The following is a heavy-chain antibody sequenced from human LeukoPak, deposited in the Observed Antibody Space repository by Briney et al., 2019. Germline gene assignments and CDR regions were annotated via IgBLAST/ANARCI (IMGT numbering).Heavy chain of an antibody. D-gene: IGHD6-19*01. J-gene: IGHJ6*03. Sequence: GGSLRLSCAASGFTVSSNYMSWVRQAPGKGLEWVSVIYSGGSTYYADSVKGRFTISRDSSKNTLYLQMNSLRAEDTAVYYCARPVIAVAGKYYYYYYMDVWGKGTTVTVSS. CDR2: IYSGGST. V-gene: IGHV3-53*01. CDR1: GFTVSSNY. CDR3: ARPVIAVAGKYYYYYYMDV.